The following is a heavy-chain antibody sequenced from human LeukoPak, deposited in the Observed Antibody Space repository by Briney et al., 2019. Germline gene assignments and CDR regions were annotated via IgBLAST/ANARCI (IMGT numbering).Heavy chain of an antibody. J-gene: IGHJ4*02. CDR3: ARSYGSGSFDY. D-gene: IGHD3-10*01. CDR2: ISSSGSTI. Sequence: PGGSLRLSCAASGFTFSSYEMNWVRQAPGKGLEWVSYISSSGSTIYYADSVKGRFTISRDNAKNSLYLRMNSLRAEDTAVYYCARSYGSGSFDYWGQGTLVTVSS. CDR1: GFTFSSYE. V-gene: IGHV3-48*03.